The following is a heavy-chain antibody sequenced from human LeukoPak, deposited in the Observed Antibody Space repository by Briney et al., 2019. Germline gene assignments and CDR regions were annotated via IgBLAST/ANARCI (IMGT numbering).Heavy chain of an antibody. CDR1: GDSVSSNSAA. V-gene: IGHV6-1*01. Sequence: SQTLSLTCAISGDSVSSNSAAWNWIRQSPSRGLEWLGRTFYRSKWFEDYAASVKSRITINPDTSKNQFSLQLNSVTPEDTAVYYCARGIYWGAAGPYFDYWGQGTLVTVSS. D-gene: IGHD6-13*01. J-gene: IGHJ4*02. CDR3: ARGIYWGAAGPYFDY. CDR2: TFYRSKWFE.